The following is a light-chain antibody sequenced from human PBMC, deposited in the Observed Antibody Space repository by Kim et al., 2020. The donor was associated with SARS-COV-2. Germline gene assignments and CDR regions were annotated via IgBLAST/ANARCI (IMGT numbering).Light chain of an antibody. V-gene: IGKV1-12*01. J-gene: IGKJ1*01. Sequence: ASEGARVTITCRASQDINTWLGWYQQKPGKAPKLLIYGASNLQSGVPSRFSGSGSGTDFTLTISRLQPDDCATYYCQQANSFPPWTFGQGTKLEI. CDR2: GAS. CDR3: QQANSFPPWT. CDR1: QDINTW.